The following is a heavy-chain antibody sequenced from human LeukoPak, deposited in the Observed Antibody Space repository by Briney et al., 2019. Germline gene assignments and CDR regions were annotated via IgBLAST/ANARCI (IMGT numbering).Heavy chain of an antibody. CDR3: ARVTVTASFYFDY. J-gene: IGHJ4*02. D-gene: IGHD2-21*02. CDR1: GGSISSGGYS. Sequence: KSSETLSLTCAVSGGSISSGGYSWSWIRQPPGKGLEWIGYIYQSGSIYYNPSLKSRVTISLDRSKNQFSLQLSSVTAADTAVYYCARVTVTASFYFDYWGQGTLVTVSS. V-gene: IGHV4-30-2*01. CDR2: IYQSGSI.